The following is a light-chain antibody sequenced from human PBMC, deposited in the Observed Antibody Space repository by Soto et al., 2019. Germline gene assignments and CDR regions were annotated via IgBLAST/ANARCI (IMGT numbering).Light chain of an antibody. CDR1: QSISSW. V-gene: IGKV1-12*01. CDR2: GAS. J-gene: IGKJ4*01. Sequence: DIQMTQPPSSVSASVGDRVTITCRASQSISSWLAWYQQKPGKAPKLLIYGASSLPNGVPSRFSGGGSGTDFTLTISSLQPEDFATYYCQQANSFPLTFGGGTKVEIE. CDR3: QQANSFPLT.